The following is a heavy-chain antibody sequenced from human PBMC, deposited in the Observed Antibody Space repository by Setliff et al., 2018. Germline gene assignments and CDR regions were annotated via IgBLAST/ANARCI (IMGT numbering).Heavy chain of an antibody. CDR2: ISGSGGST. Sequence: PVGSLRLSCAASGFTFSSYAMSWVRQAPGKGLEWVSAISGSGGSTYYADSVKGRFTISRDNSKNTLYLQMNSLRAEDTAVYYCAKDLEAQYYDILTGYSMGAFDIWGQGTMVTVSS. D-gene: IGHD3-9*01. J-gene: IGHJ3*02. CDR1: GFTFSSYA. CDR3: AKDLEAQYYDILTGYSMGAFDI. V-gene: IGHV3-23*01.